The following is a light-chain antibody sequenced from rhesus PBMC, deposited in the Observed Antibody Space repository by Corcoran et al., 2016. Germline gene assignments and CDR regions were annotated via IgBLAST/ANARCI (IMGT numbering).Light chain of an antibody. CDR1: QGISSY. CDR3: LQHNSYPFT. J-gene: IGKJ3*01. Sequence: DIQMTQSPSSLSASVGDTVTITCRASQGISSYLNWFQQKPGKAPKLLIYAASSFESGVPSRFSGSGSGTEVTLTISSLQPEDFAAYYCLQHNSYPFTFGPGTKLDIK. CDR2: AAS. V-gene: IGKV1-28*01.